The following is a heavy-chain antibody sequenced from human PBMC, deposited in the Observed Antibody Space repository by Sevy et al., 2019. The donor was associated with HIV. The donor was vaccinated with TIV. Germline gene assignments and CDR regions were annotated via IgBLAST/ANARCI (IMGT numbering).Heavy chain of an antibody. CDR2: ISSSSYYI. CDR3: ARGGRISTSCYLFDY. Sequence: GGSLRLSCPASGFTLSDYSVNWVRQAPGKGLEWVSSISSSSYYIYYADSVNGRFTISRDNAKNSLYLQMNSLRAEDTAVYYCARGGRISTSCYLFDYWGLGTLVTVSS. J-gene: IGHJ4*02. V-gene: IGHV3-21*01. CDR1: GFTLSDYS. D-gene: IGHD2-2*01.